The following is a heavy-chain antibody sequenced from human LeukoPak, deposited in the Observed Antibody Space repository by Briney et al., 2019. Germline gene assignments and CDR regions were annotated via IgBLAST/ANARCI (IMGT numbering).Heavy chain of an antibody. CDR2: ISYDGSNK. Sequence: GGSLRLSCEVSGFTFSSYGMHWVRQAPGKGLEWVAVISYDGSNKYYADSVKGRFTISRDNSKNTLYLQMNSLRAEDTAVYYCATVVTAIQHDAFDIWGQGTMVTVSS. J-gene: IGHJ3*02. CDR1: GFTFSSYG. V-gene: IGHV3-30*03. CDR3: ATVVTAIQHDAFDI. D-gene: IGHD2-21*02.